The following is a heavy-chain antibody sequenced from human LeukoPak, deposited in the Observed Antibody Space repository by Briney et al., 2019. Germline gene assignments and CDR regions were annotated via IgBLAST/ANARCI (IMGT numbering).Heavy chain of an antibody. J-gene: IGHJ4*02. CDR1: GGSFSSSSYY. CDR2: IYYSGST. Sequence: SETLTLTCTVTGGSFSSSSYYWGWIRQRPGKGLEWIVSIYYSGSTYYNPSLKSRVTISVDTSKNQFSLNLSYVTAADTNVYYCARLYYDSSGYYQMCYFDYWGQGTRVTVSA. V-gene: IGHV4-39*01. D-gene: IGHD3-22*01. CDR3: ARLYYDSSGYYQMCYFDY.